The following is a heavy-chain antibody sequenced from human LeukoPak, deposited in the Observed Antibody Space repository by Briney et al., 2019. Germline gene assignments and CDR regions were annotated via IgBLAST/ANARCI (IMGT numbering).Heavy chain of an antibody. CDR2: INPNSGGI. Sequence: GASVKVSCKASEDTFTDYYIRWVRQAPGQGLEWMGWINPNSGGINYIQKFQGRVTMTRDTSITTVYMELRGLTSDDTAVFYCARGIEYCGNTRCYTGFDSWGQGTLVTVSS. D-gene: IGHD2-2*01. CDR3: ARGIEYCGNTRCYTGFDS. J-gene: IGHJ4*02. V-gene: IGHV1-2*02. CDR1: EDTFTDYY.